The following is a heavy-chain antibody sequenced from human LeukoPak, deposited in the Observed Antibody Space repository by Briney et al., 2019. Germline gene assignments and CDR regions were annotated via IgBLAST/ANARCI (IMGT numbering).Heavy chain of an antibody. J-gene: IGHJ4*02. CDR3: AVEVRGGQTNLPFDY. D-gene: IGHD3-10*01. V-gene: IGHV1-2*06. CDR1: GYTFTVYY. CDR2: INPNSGGT. Sequence: GASVKVSCKASGYTFTVYYMHWVRQAPGHGLEWMGRINPNSGGTNYAQKFQGRVTMTRDTSISTAYMELSRMRSDDTAVYYCAVEVRGGQTNLPFDYWGQGTLVTVSS.